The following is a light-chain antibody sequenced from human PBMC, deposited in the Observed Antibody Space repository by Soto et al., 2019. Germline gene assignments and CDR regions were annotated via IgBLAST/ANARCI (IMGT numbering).Light chain of an antibody. CDR3: MQRVEFPFT. CDR2: MLS. J-gene: IGKJ4*01. CDR1: QSLLDSDDGNTY. Sequence: DIVMTPTPLYLPVTPGEPASISCRSIQSLLDSDDGNTYLDWYLQKPGQSPQPLIYMLSYRASGVPDRFSGSGSGTDFTLRISRVEAEDVGLYYCMQRVEFPFTFGGGTNVEIK. V-gene: IGKV2-40*01.